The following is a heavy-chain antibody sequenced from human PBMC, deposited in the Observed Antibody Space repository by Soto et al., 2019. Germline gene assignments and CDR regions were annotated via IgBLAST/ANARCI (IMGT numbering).Heavy chain of an antibody. CDR3: ARTYMYYYDSGTWFDS. J-gene: IGHJ5*01. CDR2: INHSGST. D-gene: IGHD3-10*01. V-gene: IGHV4-34*01. Sequence: QVQLQQWGAGLLKPSETLSITCAVYGGSFSGYYWSWIRQPPGKWLEWIGEINHSGSTNYNPSLKSRVTISVDTSKNQFSLNLSSVTAADTALYYCARTYMYYYDSGTWFDSWGQVTLLTVSS. CDR1: GGSFSGYY.